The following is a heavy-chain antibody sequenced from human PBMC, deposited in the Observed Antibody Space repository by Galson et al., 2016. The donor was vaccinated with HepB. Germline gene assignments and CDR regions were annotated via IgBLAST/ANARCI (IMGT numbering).Heavy chain of an antibody. D-gene: IGHD2-15*01. CDR1: GFNFNTHG. J-gene: IGHJ4*02. V-gene: IGHV1-18*01. CDR2: ISAYSGKT. CDR3: ASAIGWELHFD. Sequence: SVKVSCKASGFNFNTHGFNWVRQAPGQGLEWMGWISAYSGKTNSAQRFQGRVTMTTDPSASTAYMDVRSLTSDDTAVYFCASAIGWELHFDWGQGTLVTVSS.